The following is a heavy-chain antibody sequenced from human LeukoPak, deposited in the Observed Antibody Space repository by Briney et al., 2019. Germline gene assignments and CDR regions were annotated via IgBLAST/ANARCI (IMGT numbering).Heavy chain of an antibody. CDR2: TSDRGDYT. D-gene: IGHD4/OR15-4a*01. CDR1: GFTFSSYS. V-gene: IGHV3-23*01. J-gene: IGHJ4*02. Sequence: GGSLRLSCAASGFTFSSYSMSWVRQAPGKGLEWVSGTSDRGDYTYYADSVKGRFTISRDTSKNTLYLQMNSLRAEDTALYFCAKKAQYDGHYPLDYWGQGTLVTVSS. CDR3: AKKAQYDGHYPLDY.